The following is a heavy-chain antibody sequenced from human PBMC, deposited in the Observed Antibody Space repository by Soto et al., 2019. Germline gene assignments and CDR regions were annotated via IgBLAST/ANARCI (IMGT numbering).Heavy chain of an antibody. J-gene: IGHJ4*02. CDR3: ASEGPTGGYTVTERGVVY. CDR2: IYYSGST. V-gene: IGHV4-31*03. CDR1: GGSISSGGYY. D-gene: IGHD4-17*01. Sequence: QVQLQESGPGLVKPSQTLSLTCTVSGGSISSGGYYWSWIRQHPGKGLEWIGYIYYSGSTYYNPSLKSRVTISVATSKNHFSLKLSSVTAADTAVYYCASEGPTGGYTVTERGVVYWGQGTLVTVSS.